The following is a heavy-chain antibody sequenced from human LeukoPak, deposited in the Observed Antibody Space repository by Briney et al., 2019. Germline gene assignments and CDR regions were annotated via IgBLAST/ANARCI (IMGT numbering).Heavy chain of an antibody. V-gene: IGHV3-33*06. J-gene: IGHJ4*02. CDR3: AKDFFPMTTPEGSNY. CDR1: GFTFSSYG. CDR2: IWYDGSNK. D-gene: IGHD4-17*01. Sequence: GGSLRLSCAASGFTFSSYGMHWVRQAPGKGLEWVAVIWYDGSNKYYADSVKGRYTISRDNSKNTVCLQMNSLGAEDTAVYYCAKDFFPMTTPEGSNYWGQGTLVTVSS.